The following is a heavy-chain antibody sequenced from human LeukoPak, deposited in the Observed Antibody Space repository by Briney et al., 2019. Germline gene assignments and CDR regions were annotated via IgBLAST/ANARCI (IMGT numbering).Heavy chain of an antibody. Sequence: GRSLRLSCAASGFTFSSSVISCVRQAPGKGLEWVSLISGNDGSTYYADSVKGRFTISRENSKNTLYLQMSSLRADDTAVYYCARRSVTTFDYWGQGTLVTVSS. J-gene: IGHJ4*02. CDR2: ISGNDGST. D-gene: IGHD4-17*01. V-gene: IGHV3-23*01. CDR3: ARRSVTTFDY. CDR1: GFTFSSSV.